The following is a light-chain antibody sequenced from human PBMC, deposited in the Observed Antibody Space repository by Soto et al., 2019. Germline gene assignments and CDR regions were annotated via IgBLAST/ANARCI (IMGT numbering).Light chain of an antibody. CDR2: AAS. Sequence: DIPMTQSPSSLSASVGDRVTITCRASQSISSYLNWYQQKPRKAPKLLIYAASSLQSGVPSRFSGSGSGSDFTLTISSLQPEDFATYYCQQSYSTPLTFGGGTKVEIK. J-gene: IGKJ4*01. CDR3: QQSYSTPLT. CDR1: QSISSY. V-gene: IGKV1-39*01.